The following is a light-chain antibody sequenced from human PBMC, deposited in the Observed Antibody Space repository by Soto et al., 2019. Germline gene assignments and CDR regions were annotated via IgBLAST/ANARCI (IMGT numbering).Light chain of an antibody. V-gene: IGLV2-18*02. CDR2: EVV. CDR1: KNDIGVYDF. Sequence: QSVLTQPPSASGSPGQSVTISCTGTKNDIGVYDFVSWYQHHPGKAPRLIIYEVVQRPSGVPDRFSGSKSGNTASLTISGLQAEDEADYYCSSYTSSSTQVFGTGTKVTVL. J-gene: IGLJ1*01. CDR3: SSYTSSSTQV.